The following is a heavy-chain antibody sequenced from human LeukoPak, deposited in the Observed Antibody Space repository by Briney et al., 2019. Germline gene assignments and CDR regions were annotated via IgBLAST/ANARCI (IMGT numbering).Heavy chain of an antibody. J-gene: IGHJ3*02. CDR2: ISSSSSYI. Sequence: GGSLRLSCVASGFTFSSYSMNWVRQAPGKGLEWVSSISSSSSYIYYADLVKGRFTISRENAKSSLYLQMNSLRAEHTAVYYCTREDWRTGTVWGAFDIWGEGTMVTVSS. CDR3: TREDWRTGTVWGAFDI. D-gene: IGHD1-1*01. V-gene: IGHV3-21*01. CDR1: GFTFSSYS.